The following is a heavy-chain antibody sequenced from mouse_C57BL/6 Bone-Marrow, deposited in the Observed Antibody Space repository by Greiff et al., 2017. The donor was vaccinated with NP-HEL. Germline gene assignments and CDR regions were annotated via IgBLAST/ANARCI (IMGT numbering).Heavy chain of an antibody. Sequence: EVMLVESGGGLVKPGGSLKLSCAASGFTFSDYGMHWVRQAPEKGLEWVAYISSGSSTIYYADTVKGRFTISRGNAKNTLFLQMTSLRSEDTAMYYCARRGYYDSRRDYFDYWGQGTTLTVSS. J-gene: IGHJ2*01. CDR3: ARRGYYDSRRDYFDY. V-gene: IGHV5-17*01. CDR2: ISSGSSTI. D-gene: IGHD2-4*01. CDR1: GFTFSDYG.